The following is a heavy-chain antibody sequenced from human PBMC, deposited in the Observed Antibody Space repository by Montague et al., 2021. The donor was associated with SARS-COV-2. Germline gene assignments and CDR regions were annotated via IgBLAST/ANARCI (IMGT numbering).Heavy chain of an antibody. CDR3: ARARQDVVVPALGIGAYYYYYYMDV. Sequence: SETLSLTCAVYGGSFSGYYWSWIRQPPGKGLEWIGEINHSGSTNXNPSLKSRVTISVDTSKNQFSRKLSSVTAADTAVYYCARARQDVVVPALGIGAYYYYYYMDVWGKGTTVTVSS. J-gene: IGHJ6*03. V-gene: IGHV4-34*01. CDR2: INHSGST. D-gene: IGHD2-2*01. CDR1: GGSFSGYY.